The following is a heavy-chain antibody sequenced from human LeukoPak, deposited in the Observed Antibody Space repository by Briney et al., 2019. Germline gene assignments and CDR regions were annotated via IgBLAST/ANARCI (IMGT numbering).Heavy chain of an antibody. CDR3: AREKSVEIGFSYVQY. Sequence: PSETLSLTCTVSGDSISSGGYYWSWIRQHPGKGLEWIGYIYFSGATFYNPSLKSRITISLDTSKQRFSLELKSLTAAGTAVYYCAREKSVEIGFSYVQYWGPGTLVTVSS. CDR2: IYFSGAT. CDR1: GDSISSGGYY. J-gene: IGHJ4*02. V-gene: IGHV4-31*03. D-gene: IGHD3-10*02.